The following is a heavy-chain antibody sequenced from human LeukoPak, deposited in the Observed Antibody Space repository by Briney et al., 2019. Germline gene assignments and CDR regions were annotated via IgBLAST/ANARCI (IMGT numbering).Heavy chain of an antibody. J-gene: IGHJ6*02. CDR2: IYYSGST. CDR3: ARGPSGASYYYYYGMDV. Sequence: SETLSLTCTVSGVSISSYYWSWIRQPPGKGLEWIGYIYYSGSTNYNPSLKSRVTISVDTSKNQFSLKLSSVTAADTAVYYCARGPSGASYYYYYGMDVWGQGTTVTVSS. D-gene: IGHD3-10*01. CDR1: GVSISSYY. V-gene: IGHV4-59*01.